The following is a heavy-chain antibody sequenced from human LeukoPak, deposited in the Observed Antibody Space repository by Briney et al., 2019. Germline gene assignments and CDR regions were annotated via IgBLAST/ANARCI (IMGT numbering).Heavy chain of an antibody. J-gene: IGHJ4*02. Sequence: PGASLRLSCAASGFTFSSYAMSWVRQAPGKGLEWVSAISGSGGSTYYADSAKGRFTISRDNSKNTLYLQMNSLRAEDTAVYYCAKDRRKYYYDSSGYFLFDYWGQGTLVTVSS. CDR3: AKDRRKYYYDSSGYFLFDY. CDR1: GFTFSSYA. V-gene: IGHV3-23*01. CDR2: ISGSGGST. D-gene: IGHD3-22*01.